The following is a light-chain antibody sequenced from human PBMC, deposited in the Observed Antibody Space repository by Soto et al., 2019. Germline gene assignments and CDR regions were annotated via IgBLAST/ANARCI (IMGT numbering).Light chain of an antibody. J-gene: IGKJ1*01. CDR1: PSVSSSY. V-gene: IGKV3-20*01. CDR3: QQYGSSHPT. Sequence: EILLTPSPGTLSLSPGERSTLSRRASPSVSSSYLAWYQQKPGQAPRLLIYGASSRATGIPARFSGSGSGTDFTLTINRLEPEDFALYYCQQYGSSHPTFGQGTKVDIK. CDR2: GAS.